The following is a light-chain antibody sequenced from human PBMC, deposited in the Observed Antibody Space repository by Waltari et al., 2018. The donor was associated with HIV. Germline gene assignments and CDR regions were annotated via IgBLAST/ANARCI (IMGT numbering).Light chain of an antibody. CDR2: SAS. CDR3: QHLNSFPPFT. J-gene: IGKJ3*01. CDR1: QGISSN. Sequence: DIQLTQSPSFLSASVGDRVTITCRASQGISSNLAWYQQKPGQAPTLLIYSASSLPTGVPSRFSGSWSGTEFTLTVRRLQPEDFATYFCQHLNSFPPFTFGPGTTVDVK. V-gene: IGKV1-9*01.